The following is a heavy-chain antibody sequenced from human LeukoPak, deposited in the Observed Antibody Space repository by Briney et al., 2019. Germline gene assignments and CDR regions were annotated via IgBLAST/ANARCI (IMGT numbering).Heavy chain of an antibody. D-gene: IGHD6-13*01. V-gene: IGHV3-33*06. CDR1: GFTFSSYG. Sequence: PGRSLRLSCAASGFTFSSYGMHWVRQAPGKGLEWVAVIWYDGSNKYYADSVKGRFTISRDNSKNTLYLQMNSLRAEDTAVYYCAKDESRYYSSSWDYWGQGTLVTVSS. CDR2: IWYDGSNK. CDR3: AKDESRYYSSSWDY. J-gene: IGHJ4*02.